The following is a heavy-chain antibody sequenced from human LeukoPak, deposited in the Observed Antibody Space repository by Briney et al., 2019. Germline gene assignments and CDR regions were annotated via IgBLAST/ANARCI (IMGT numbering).Heavy chain of an antibody. D-gene: IGHD2-2*01. CDR2: STHSGSA. V-gene: IGHV4-34*01. Sequence: SETLSLTCAVYGGSFSGHYWTWIRQSPGKGLEWIGESTHSGSADYNPSLKSRVTISVDTSKNQFSLKLTSVSAADTAVYHCARGRTGAAALDFWGPGMLVTVSS. J-gene: IGHJ4*02. CDR3: ARGRTGAAALDF. CDR1: GGSFSGHY.